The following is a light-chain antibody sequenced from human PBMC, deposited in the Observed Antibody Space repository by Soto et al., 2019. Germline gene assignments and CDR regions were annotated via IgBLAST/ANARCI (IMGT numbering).Light chain of an antibody. V-gene: IGKV3-11*01. CDR2: DES. Sequence: EIVLTQSPATLSFSPGERATLSCRASQSVDNYLVWYQQKPGQEPRLLLYDESSRATGIPARFSGSGSGTDFRLTITSLEPEDFAVYYCQQRTSWPLTFGGGTKLEIK. CDR1: QSVDNY. CDR3: QQRTSWPLT. J-gene: IGKJ4*01.